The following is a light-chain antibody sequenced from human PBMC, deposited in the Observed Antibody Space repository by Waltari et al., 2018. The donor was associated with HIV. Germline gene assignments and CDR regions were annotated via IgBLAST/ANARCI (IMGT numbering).Light chain of an antibody. CDR2: GNN. Sequence: QSVLTQPPSVSGAPGQTVTIACTWSNSNIAALAHFALPWYQQLPGTAPKLLIYGNNNRPSGVPDRFSGSKSGASASLAITGLQAEDEADYYCQSYDTRLSGSVFGGGTKLTVL. CDR3: QSYDTRLSGSV. CDR1: NSNIAALAHFA. J-gene: IGLJ3*02. V-gene: IGLV1-40*01.